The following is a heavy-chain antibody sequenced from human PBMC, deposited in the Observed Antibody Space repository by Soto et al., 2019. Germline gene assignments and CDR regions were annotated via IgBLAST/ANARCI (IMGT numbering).Heavy chain of an antibody. D-gene: IGHD3-16*01. CDR2: TSYTGVT. CDR1: GGSLRDYGHF. J-gene: IGHJ5*01. V-gene: IGHV4-31*03. CDR3: ATDPGGPPLNRFDS. Sequence: SETLSLTCTVSGGSLRDYGHFWTWIRQRPGSGLEWIGYTSYTGVTYYSPSLQSRISISVDSSKNQFSLTLNSVTAADTAVYYGATDPGGPPLNRFDSWGHGTLVTVSS.